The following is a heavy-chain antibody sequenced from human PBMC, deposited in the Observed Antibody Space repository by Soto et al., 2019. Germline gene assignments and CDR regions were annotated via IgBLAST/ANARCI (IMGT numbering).Heavy chain of an antibody. CDR3: AKDPGEDTYWFDY. D-gene: IGHD2-8*02. Sequence: EVQVLESGGGLVQPGGSLRLSCAASGFTFSSYAMSWVRQAPGKGLEWVSSISGSGGSTYYADSVKGRFTISRDNSKNTLYLQMTSPRAEDTAVYYCAKDPGEDTYWFDYWGQGTLVTVSS. CDR2: ISGSGGST. CDR1: GFTFSSYA. V-gene: IGHV3-23*01. J-gene: IGHJ4*02.